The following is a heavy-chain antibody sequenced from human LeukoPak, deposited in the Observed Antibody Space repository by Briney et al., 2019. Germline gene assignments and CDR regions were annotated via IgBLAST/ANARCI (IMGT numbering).Heavy chain of an antibody. CDR2: ISYDGSNK. Sequence: GGSLRLSCAASGLTFSSYGMHWVRQAPGKGLEWVAVISYDGSNKYYADSVKGRFTISRDNSKNTLYLQMNSLRAEDTAVYYCAKGRSVWLVDYWGQGTLVTVSS. V-gene: IGHV3-30*18. D-gene: IGHD6-19*01. CDR1: GLTFSSYG. J-gene: IGHJ4*02. CDR3: AKGRSVWLVDY.